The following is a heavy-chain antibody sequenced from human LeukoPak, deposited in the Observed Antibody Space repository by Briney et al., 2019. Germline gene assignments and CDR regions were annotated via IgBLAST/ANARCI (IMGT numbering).Heavy chain of an antibody. V-gene: IGHV3-9*01. D-gene: IGHD6-6*01. CDR3: AKDGEIAALPSNWFDP. CDR2: ISWNSGSI. CDR1: GFTFDDYA. Sequence: SLRLSCAASGFTFDDYAMHWVRQAPGKGLEWVSGISWNSGSIGYADSVKGRFTISRDNAKNSLYLQMSSLRAEDTALYYCAKDGEIAALPSNWFDPWGQGTLVTVSS. J-gene: IGHJ5*02.